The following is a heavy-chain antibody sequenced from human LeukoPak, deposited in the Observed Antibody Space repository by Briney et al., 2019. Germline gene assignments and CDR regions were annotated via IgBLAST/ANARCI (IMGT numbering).Heavy chain of an antibody. D-gene: IGHD4-11*01. CDR2: VSSSGSTI. V-gene: IGHV3-11*01. CDR1: GFIFSDYY. J-gene: IGHJ4*02. Sequence: GGSLRLSCAASGFIFSDYYMTWIRQAPGKGLEWVSYVSSSGSTIFYADSVKGRFTISRDNAKNSLYLDMSSLSVDDTAFYYCARSYGNPWYYFDYWGQGTLVTVSS. CDR3: ARSYGNPWYYFDY.